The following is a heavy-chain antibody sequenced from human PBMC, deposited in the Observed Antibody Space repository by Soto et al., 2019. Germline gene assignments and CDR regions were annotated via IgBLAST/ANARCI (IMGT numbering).Heavy chain of an antibody. V-gene: IGHV3-30*18. CDR3: AKSRDAYNFYFYYGMDV. J-gene: IGHJ6*02. CDR2: ILSDGGKN. Sequence: QVQLVESGGGVVQPGRSLRLSCAASGFTFNNYGMHWVRQAPGKGLERVAHILSDGGKNYYADSVKGRFTISRDNSKNTLYLQMNSLTAEDTAVYFCAKSRDAYNFYFYYGMDVWGQGTAVTVSS. CDR1: GFTFNNYG. D-gene: IGHD2-2*01.